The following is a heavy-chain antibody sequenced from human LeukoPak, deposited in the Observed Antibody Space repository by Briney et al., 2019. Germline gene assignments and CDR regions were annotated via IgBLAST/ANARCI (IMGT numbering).Heavy chain of an antibody. J-gene: IGHJ4*02. CDR1: GFTFSDYY. CDR2: ISSSSSYT. Sequence: PGGSLRLSCAASGFTFSDYYMSWLRQAPGKGLEWGSYISSSSSYTNYADSVKGRFTISRDNAKNSLYLQRNSLRAEYTAVYYCAYGTRYGDYAYWGQGTLVTVSS. CDR3: AYGTRYGDYAY. V-gene: IGHV3-11*06. D-gene: IGHD4-17*01.